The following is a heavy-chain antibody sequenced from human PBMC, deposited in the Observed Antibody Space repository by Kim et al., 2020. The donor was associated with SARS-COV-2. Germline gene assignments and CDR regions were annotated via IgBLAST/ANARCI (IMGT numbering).Heavy chain of an antibody. CDR2: ISADSMSK. Sequence: GGSLRLSCVISLGVNNRHWVSQAPGKGLEGVAAISADSMSKNYSAYAKGRISVSRDNRNNIMFLQLDRLSADDADVYYCAREGQSSGRAGTYDVWGRVT. CDR3: AREGQSSGRAGTYDV. J-gene: IGHJ3*01. D-gene: IGHD6-19*01. V-gene: IGHV3-30*19. CDR1: LGVNN.